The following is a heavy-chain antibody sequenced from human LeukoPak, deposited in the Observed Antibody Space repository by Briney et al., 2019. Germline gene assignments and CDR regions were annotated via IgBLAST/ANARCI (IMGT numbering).Heavy chain of an antibody. CDR2: MNPNSGNT. D-gene: IGHD4-17*01. CDR3: ATMTTVKGGAFDI. V-gene: IGHV1-8*03. J-gene: IGHJ3*02. CDR1: GYTFTSYD. Sequence: VAPVKVSCKASGYTFTSYDINWVRQATGQGLEWMGWMNPNSGNTGYAQKFQGRVTITRNTSISTAYMELSSLRSEDTAVYYCATMTTVKGGAFDIWGQGTMVTVSS.